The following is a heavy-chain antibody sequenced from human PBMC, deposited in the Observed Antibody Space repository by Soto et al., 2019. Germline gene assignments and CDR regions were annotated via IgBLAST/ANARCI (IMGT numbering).Heavy chain of an antibody. CDR1: GGSISSGGYY. Sequence: QVQLQESGPGLVKPSQTLSLTCTVSGGSISSGGYYWSWIRQHPGKGLEWIGYIYNSGSTYYNPALRGPVIISVDTSKGQFSLKLSSVTTADTAVYYCARGMGSYDYWGQGTLVTVSS. J-gene: IGHJ4*02. CDR3: ARGMGSYDY. V-gene: IGHV4-31*01. D-gene: IGHD3-10*01. CDR2: IYNSGST.